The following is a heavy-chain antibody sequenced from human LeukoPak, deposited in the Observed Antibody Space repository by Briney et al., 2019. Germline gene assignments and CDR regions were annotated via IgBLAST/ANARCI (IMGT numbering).Heavy chain of an antibody. V-gene: IGHV3-11*01. D-gene: IGHD3-16*01. CDR2: INTIGTTI. Sequence: AGGSLRLSCAASGFTFSNYYMGWIRHAPGKGLEWVSYINTIGTTIYYADSLKGRFTISRDNAKNSLSLQMDSLRAEDTAVYYCARGDFGRYAFDFWGQGTMVTVSS. CDR3: ARGDFGRYAFDF. J-gene: IGHJ3*01. CDR1: GFTFSNYY.